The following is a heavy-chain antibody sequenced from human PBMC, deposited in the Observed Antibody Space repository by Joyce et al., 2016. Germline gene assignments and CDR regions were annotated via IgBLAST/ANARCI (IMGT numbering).Heavy chain of an antibody. CDR2: IGASGSGI. Sequence: EMQLEESGGTLVHPGGSLRLSCKVSHSLFNKFVMAWGRQAPGKGLEGVSAIGASGSGIYYADYVKGRFSISRDNSNNMMYLQMTSLQIEDTATYFCARAMTAVVAYTLRDGFDVWGQGTLVAVSS. J-gene: IGHJ3*01. CDR3: ARAMTAVVAYTLRDGFDV. CDR1: HSLFNKFV. V-gene: IGHV3-23*04. D-gene: IGHD2-15*01.